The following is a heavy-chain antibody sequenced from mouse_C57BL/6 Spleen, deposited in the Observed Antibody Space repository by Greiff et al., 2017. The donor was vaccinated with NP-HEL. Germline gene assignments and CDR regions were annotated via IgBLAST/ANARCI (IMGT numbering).Heavy chain of an antibody. CDR2: SRNKANDYTT. J-gene: IGHJ2*01. V-gene: IGHV7-1*01. CDR3: ARGPYGNY. D-gene: IGHD2-1*01. CDR1: GFTFSDFY. Sequence: EVKLVESGGGLVQSGRSLRLSCATSGFTFSDFYMEWVRQAPGKGLEWIAASRNKANDYTTEYSASVKGRFIVSRDTSQSILYLQMNALRAEDTAIYYCARGPYGNYWGQGTTLTVSS.